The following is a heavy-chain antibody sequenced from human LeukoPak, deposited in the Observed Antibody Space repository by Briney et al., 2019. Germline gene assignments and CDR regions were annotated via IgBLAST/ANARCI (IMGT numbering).Heavy chain of an antibody. CDR2: INTNTGNP. Sequence: ASVKVSCKASGFTFTSYAINWVRQAPGQGLEWMGWINTNTGNPTYAQGFTGRFVFSLDTSVSTAYLQISSLKAEDTAVYYCARDRGQQLAHDAFDIWGQGTMVTVPS. CDR3: ARDRGQQLAHDAFDI. V-gene: IGHV7-4-1*02. J-gene: IGHJ3*02. CDR1: GFTFTSYA. D-gene: IGHD6-13*01.